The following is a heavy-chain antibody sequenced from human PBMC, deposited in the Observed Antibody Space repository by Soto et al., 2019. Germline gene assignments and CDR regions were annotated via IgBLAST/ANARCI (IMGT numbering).Heavy chain of an antibody. CDR2: INPNSGNI. CDR3: ARGRASGGYYVLDY. V-gene: IGHV1-8*01. Sequence: DSVKVSCKXYGDTFTTCDINWVRQATGHGLEWMGWINPNSGNIGYAQRFQGRVTMTRDTAIRTAYMEVSSLRSDDTAVYYCARGRASGGYYVLDYWGQGTLVTVSS. J-gene: IGHJ4*02. CDR1: GDTFTTCD. D-gene: IGHD3-10*01.